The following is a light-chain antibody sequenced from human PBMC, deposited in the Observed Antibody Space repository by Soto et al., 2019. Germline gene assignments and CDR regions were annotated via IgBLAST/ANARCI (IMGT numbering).Light chain of an antibody. CDR2: GNS. Sequence: QSVLTQPPSVSGAPGQRVTISYTGSSSNIGAGYDVHWYQQLPGTAPKLLIYGNSNRPSGVPDRFSGSKSGTSASLAITGLQAXXEAXXYCQSYDSSLSVVFGGGTKLTVL. V-gene: IGLV1-40*01. CDR1: SSNIGAGYD. J-gene: IGLJ2*01. CDR3: QSYDSSLSVV.